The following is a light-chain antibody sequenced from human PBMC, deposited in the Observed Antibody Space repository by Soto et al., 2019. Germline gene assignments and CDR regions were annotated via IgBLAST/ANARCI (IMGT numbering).Light chain of an antibody. Sequence: DIQMTQSPSTLSASVGDRVTITCRASQSITNRLAWYQQKPGRAPKVLIYDASNLETGVPSRFSGSGSGTEFFLSISSLQPDDFETYWCQNYGGLWTFGKGTKVEIK. CDR1: QSITNR. J-gene: IGKJ1*01. V-gene: IGKV1-5*01. CDR3: QNYGGLWT. CDR2: DAS.